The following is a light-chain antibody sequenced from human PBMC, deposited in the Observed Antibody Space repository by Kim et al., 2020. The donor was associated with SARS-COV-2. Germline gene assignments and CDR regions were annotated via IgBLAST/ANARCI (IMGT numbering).Light chain of an antibody. CDR2: GAS. V-gene: IGKV3-20*01. CDR3: QQYDSSPRT. CDR1: QSISSSY. Sequence: SLGERATLSCRTSQSISSSYLAWYQQMPGQSPRLRIYGASNRAAGIPDRFSGSGSGTDFTLTISGLEPGDSAVYYCQQYDSSPRTFGQGTKVDIK. J-gene: IGKJ1*01.